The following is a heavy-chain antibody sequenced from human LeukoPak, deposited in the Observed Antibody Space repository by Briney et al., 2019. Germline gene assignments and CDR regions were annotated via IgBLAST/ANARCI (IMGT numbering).Heavy chain of an antibody. D-gene: IGHD2-15*01. J-gene: IGHJ2*01. Sequence: SETLSLTCTVSGGFISSYYWSWIRQPPGEGLEWIGYIYYSGSTNYSPSLKSRVTISVDTSKNQFSLRLSSVTAADTAVYYCAGGNSGGGHYWYFGLWGRGTLVAVSS. V-gene: IGHV4-59*08. CDR1: GGFISSYY. CDR3: AGGNSGGGHYWYFGL. CDR2: IYYSGST.